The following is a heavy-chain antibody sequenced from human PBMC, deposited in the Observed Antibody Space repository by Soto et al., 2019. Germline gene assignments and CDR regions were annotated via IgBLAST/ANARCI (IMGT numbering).Heavy chain of an antibody. CDR1: GYTLTELS. CDR3: ARMVRGVIGWFDP. J-gene: IGHJ5*02. Sequence: ASVKVSCKVSGYTLTELSMHWVRQAPGQGLEWMGWINPNSGGTNYAQKFQGWVTMTRDTSISTAYMELSRLRSDDTAVYYCARMVRGVIGWFDPWGQGTLVTVSS. CDR2: INPNSGGT. D-gene: IGHD3-10*01. V-gene: IGHV1-2*04.